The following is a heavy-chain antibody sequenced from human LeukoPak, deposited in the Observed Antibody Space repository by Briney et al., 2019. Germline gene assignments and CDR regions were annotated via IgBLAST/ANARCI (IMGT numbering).Heavy chain of an antibody. CDR3: ARNPPSLDY. J-gene: IGHJ4*02. V-gene: IGHV3-7*01. CDR1: GFTLSSYW. Sequence: GGSLRPSCAASGFTLSSYWMGWVRQAPGKGLEWVANIIQDGSVKYYVDSVKDRFTVSRDNAKNSLYLQMNSLRAEDTAVYYCARNPPSLDYWGQGILVTVSS. CDR2: IIQDGSVK.